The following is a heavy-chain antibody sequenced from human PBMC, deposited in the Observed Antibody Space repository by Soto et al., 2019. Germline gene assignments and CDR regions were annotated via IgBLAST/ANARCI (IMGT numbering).Heavy chain of an antibody. D-gene: IGHD5-12*01. J-gene: IGHJ4*02. CDR2: IGTAAVTR. CDR3: AREGYAYYFDL. Sequence: GGSLRLSCAASAFSFSTYDMNWVRQAPGKGLEWVSFIGTAAVTRYYADSVEGRFTVSRDNARNTLYLHMSSLRAEDTAIYYCAREGYAYYFDLWGQGTRVTVSS. V-gene: IGHV3-48*03. CDR1: AFSFSTYD.